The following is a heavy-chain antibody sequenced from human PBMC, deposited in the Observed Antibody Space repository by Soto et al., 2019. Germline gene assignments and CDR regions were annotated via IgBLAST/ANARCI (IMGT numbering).Heavy chain of an antibody. CDR2: IIPIFGTA. J-gene: IGHJ3*02. V-gene: IGHV1-69*13. CDR1: GGTFSSYA. Sequence: SVNVSCKASGGTFSSYAISWVRQAPGEGLEWMGGIIPIFGTANYAQKFQGRVTITADESTSTAYMELSSLRSEDTAVYYCARDRGRGFHDSRGSPDYFDIWGQGLMLTVSS. D-gene: IGHD3-22*01. CDR3: ARDRGRGFHDSRGSPDYFDI.